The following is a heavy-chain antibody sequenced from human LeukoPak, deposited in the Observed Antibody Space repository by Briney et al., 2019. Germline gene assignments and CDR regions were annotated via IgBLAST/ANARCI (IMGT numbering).Heavy chain of an antibody. D-gene: IGHD4-23*01. J-gene: IGHJ4*02. CDR1: GFTFSSYG. CDR3: AKDLSYGGNRGFDY. CDR2: ISGSGGST. V-gene: IGHV3-23*01. Sequence: GGSLRLSCAGSGFTFSSYGMSWVRQAPGKGLEWVSGISGSGGSTYYADSVKGRFTISRDNSKNTLYLQMNSLRAEDTAVYYCAKDLSYGGNRGFDYWGQGTLLPVSS.